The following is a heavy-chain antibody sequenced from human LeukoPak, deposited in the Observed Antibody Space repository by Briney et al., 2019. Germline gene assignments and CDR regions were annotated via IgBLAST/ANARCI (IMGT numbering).Heavy chain of an antibody. CDR3: ARGEWELPYGY. J-gene: IGHJ4*02. CDR2: IDARSGIT. CDR1: GFTFRIFG. D-gene: IGHD1-26*01. Sequence: GGSLRLSCAAPGFTFRIFGLNWVRQAPGKGPEWVSYIDARSGITYYADSVQGRFTISRDDARESVFLQMDGLRVDDTAVYYCARGEWELPYGYWGQGTLVTVSS. V-gene: IGHV3-48*04.